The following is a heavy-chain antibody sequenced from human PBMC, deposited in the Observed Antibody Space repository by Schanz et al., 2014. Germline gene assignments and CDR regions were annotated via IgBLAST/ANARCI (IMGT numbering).Heavy chain of an antibody. CDR2: MNPNSGNP. CDR1: GYTFTDYG. Sequence: QVQVVQSGAEVKKPGASVKVSCKASGYTFTDYGVIWVRQAPGQGLEWLGWMNPNSGNPGFAQKFQGRVTMTRNTSISTAYMELSSLRAGDTAVYYCAKDGRLPYYGTGSDFDYWGQGTLVTVSS. CDR3: AKDGRLPYYGTGSDFDY. D-gene: IGHD3-22*01. V-gene: IGHV1-8*02. J-gene: IGHJ4*02.